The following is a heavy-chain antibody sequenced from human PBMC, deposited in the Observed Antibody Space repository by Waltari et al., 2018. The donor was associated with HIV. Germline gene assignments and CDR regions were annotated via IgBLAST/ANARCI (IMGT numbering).Heavy chain of an antibody. V-gene: IGHV3-30*01. CDR2: ISYGGRNK. CDR1: GLPFSSRA. Sequence: QDQVVESGGGVVQPGRSLRRSCAAFGLPFSSRALHWVRQAPGKGREWVAIISYGGRNKYYADSVKGRFTISRDKSKNTVYLQMNSLRGEDTAVYYCARDGHFYDSRPLDYWGQGTLVTVSS. D-gene: IGHD3-22*01. J-gene: IGHJ4*02. CDR3: ARDGHFYDSRPLDY.